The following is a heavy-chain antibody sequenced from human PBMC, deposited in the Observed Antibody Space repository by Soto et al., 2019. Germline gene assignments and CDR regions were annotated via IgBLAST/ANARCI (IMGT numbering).Heavy chain of an antibody. D-gene: IGHD3-22*01. CDR3: TTDPMIVVVILDY. Sequence: PGGSLRLSCAASGFTFSNAWMNWVRQAPGKGLEWVGRIKSKTDGGTTDYAAPVKGRFTISRDDSKNTLYLQMNSLKTEDTAVYYCTTDPMIVVVILDYWGQGTLVTVSS. V-gene: IGHV3-15*07. CDR1: GFTFSNAW. CDR2: IKSKTDGGTT. J-gene: IGHJ4*02.